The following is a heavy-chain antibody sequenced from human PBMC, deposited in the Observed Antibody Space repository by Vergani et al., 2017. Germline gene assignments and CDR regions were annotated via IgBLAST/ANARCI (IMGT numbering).Heavy chain of an antibody. V-gene: IGHV1-69*17. Sequence: QVQLVQSGAEVKKPGSSVKVSCKASGGTFSSYAISWVRQAPGQGLEWMGGIIPIFGIANYGQKFQGRVTITADKSTSTAYMELSSLRSEDTAVYYCARELRDYYDSSGYYGNWFDPWGQGTLVTVSS. CDR1: GGTFSSYA. CDR2: IIPIFGIA. J-gene: IGHJ5*02. CDR3: ARELRDYYDSSGYYGNWFDP. D-gene: IGHD3-22*01.